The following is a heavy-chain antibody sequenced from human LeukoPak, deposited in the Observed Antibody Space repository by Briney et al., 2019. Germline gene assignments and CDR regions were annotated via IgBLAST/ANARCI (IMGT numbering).Heavy chain of an antibody. CDR3: ARGTKYYYGSGSRYYFDS. V-gene: IGHV4-59*08. CDR1: GGSINNYY. CDR2: IYYSGTT. Sequence: PSETLSLTCTVSGGSINNYYWSWIRQPPGKGLECVGYIYYSGTTTYNPSLKSRVTISVDTSKNQFSLKLSSVTAADTAVYYCARGTKYYYGSGSRYYFDSWGQGTLVTVSS. J-gene: IGHJ4*02. D-gene: IGHD3-10*01.